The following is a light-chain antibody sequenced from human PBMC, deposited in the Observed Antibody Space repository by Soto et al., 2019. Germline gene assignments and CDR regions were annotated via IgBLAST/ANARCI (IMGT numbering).Light chain of an antibody. CDR1: SSDVGGYNA. CDR2: DVT. Sequence: QSVLTQPASVSGSPGQSITISCTGTSSDVGGYNAVSWYQQHPGKAPKLMIYDVTNRPSGASNRFSGSKSGNTASLTISGLQAEDEADYCCASYATGGAYVFGTGTKVTVL. V-gene: IGLV2-14*01. J-gene: IGLJ1*01. CDR3: ASYATGGAYV.